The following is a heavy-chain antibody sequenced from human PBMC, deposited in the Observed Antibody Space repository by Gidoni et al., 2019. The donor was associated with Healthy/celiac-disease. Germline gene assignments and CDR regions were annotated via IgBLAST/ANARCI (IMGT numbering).Heavy chain of an antibody. Sequence: QVQLQESGPGLVKPSETLSLTCTVSGYSISSGYYWGWIRQPPGKGLEWIGSIYHSGSTYYNPSLKSRVTISVDTSKNQFSLKLSSVTAADTAVYYCARGGGPGLRYFDWLTYFDYWGQGTLVTVSS. CDR2: IYHSGST. D-gene: IGHD3-9*01. J-gene: IGHJ4*02. V-gene: IGHV4-38-2*02. CDR3: ARGGGPGLRYFDWLTYFDY. CDR1: GYSISSGYY.